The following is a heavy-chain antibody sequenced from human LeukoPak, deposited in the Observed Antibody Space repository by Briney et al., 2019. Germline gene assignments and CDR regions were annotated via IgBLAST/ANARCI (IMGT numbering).Heavy chain of an antibody. J-gene: IGHJ3*02. D-gene: IGHD1-26*01. CDR1: GFTFSSYA. Sequence: GGSLRLSCAASGFTFSSYAMHWVRQAPGKGLEWVAVISYDGSNKYYADSVKGRFTISRDNSKNTLYLQMNSLRAEDTAVYYCARGGGSYRPYDAFDIWGQGTMVTVSS. V-gene: IGHV3-30*04. CDR3: ARGGGSYRPYDAFDI. CDR2: ISYDGSNK.